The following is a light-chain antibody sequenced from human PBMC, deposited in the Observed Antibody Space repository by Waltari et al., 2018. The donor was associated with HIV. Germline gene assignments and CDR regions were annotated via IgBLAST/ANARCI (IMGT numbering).Light chain of an antibody. J-gene: IGKJ2*01. CDR2: DAS. V-gene: IGKV1-33*01. CDR3: QQYDNRPYT. CDR1: QVISNN. Sequence: DIPMTQSPSSLSASVGDRVTITCQASQVISNNLSWYQQKPGKAPKLLIYDASKLETGVPSRFSGSGSGTEFTFTIASLQPEDFAAYYCQQYDNRPYTFGQGTYLEIK.